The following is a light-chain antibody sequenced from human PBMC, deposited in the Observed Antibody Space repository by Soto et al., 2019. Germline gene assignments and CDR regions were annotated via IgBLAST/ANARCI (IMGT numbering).Light chain of an antibody. J-gene: IGLJ3*02. CDR2: RSS. CDR1: SSNIGSHS. V-gene: IGLV1-44*01. CDR3: ALWDDSLNGPV. Sequence: QSVLTQPPSASGTPGQRVTLSCSGGSSNIGSHSVNWYQQLPGTAPKLLIYRSSQRPSGVPDRFSGSKSGTSASLAISGLQSGDEADYYCALWDDSLNGPVFGGGTKLTVL.